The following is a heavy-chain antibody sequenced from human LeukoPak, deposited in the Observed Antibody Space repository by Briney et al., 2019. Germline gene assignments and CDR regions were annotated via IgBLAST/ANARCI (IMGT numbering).Heavy chain of an antibody. CDR2: ISGSGVST. J-gene: IGHJ4*02. CDR3: AKDRVYGGYVEGIDY. CDR1: GFTFSSYA. Sequence: GGSLRLSCAASGFTFSSYAMSWVRQAPGKGLEWVSAISGSGVSTYYADSVKGRFTISRDNSKNTLYLQVNSLRAEDTAMYYCAKDRVYGGYVEGIDYWGQGTLVTVSS. D-gene: IGHD4-17*01. V-gene: IGHV3-23*01.